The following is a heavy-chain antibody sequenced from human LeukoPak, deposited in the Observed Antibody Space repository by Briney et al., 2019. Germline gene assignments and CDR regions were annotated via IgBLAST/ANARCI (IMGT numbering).Heavy chain of an antibody. D-gene: IGHD1-26*01. CDR1: GGSISSYY. J-gene: IGHJ4*02. CDR3: ARSSGTYRSFDY. Sequence: PSETLSLTCTVSGGSISSYYWSWIRQPPGKGLELIGYGYYSGTTDYNPSLKSRVTISVDTSNNQFSLKVSSVTAADTAVYYCARSSGTYRSFDYWGQGTLVTASS. V-gene: IGHV4-59*01. CDR2: GYYSGTT.